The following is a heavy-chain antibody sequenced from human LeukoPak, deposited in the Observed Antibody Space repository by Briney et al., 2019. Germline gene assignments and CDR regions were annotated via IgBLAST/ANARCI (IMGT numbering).Heavy chain of an antibody. J-gene: IGHJ4*02. CDR3: ARERTGNSDSSGLYDY. D-gene: IGHD3-22*01. Sequence: ASVKLSCKASGYTFTSYYMHWVRQAPGQGLEWMGIINTSGGSTSYAEKFEGRVTMTRDTATSTVYMVLSSLRSEDTAVYYCARERTGNSDSSGLYDYWGQGTPVTVSS. CDR1: GYTFTSYY. V-gene: IGHV1-46*01. CDR2: INTSGGST.